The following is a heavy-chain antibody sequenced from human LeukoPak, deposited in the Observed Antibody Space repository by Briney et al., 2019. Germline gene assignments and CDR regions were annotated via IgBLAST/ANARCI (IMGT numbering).Heavy chain of an antibody. CDR3: AIRRRSGWPFDF. V-gene: IGHV1-2*02. D-gene: IGHD6-19*01. J-gene: IGHJ4*02. Sequence: ASVKVSCKASGYTFTDYYIHWVRQAPGQGLEWMGWVSPSSGGTLYAQEFQGRVTLTRDTSISTAYMELSSLRSGDTAVYFCAIRRRSGWPFDFWGQGSLVTVSS. CDR2: VSPSSGGT. CDR1: GYTFTDYY.